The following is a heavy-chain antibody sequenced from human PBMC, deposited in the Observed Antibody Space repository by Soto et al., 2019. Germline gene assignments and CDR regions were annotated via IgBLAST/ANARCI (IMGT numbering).Heavy chain of an antibody. J-gene: IGHJ6*02. CDR2: IIPIFGTA. Sequence: SVKVSCKASGGTFSSYAISWVRQAPGQGLEWMGGIIPIFGTANYAQKFQGRVTITADKSTSTAYMELSSLRSEDTAVYYCASSPPPDFWSGLYYYYGMDVWGQGTTVTVSS. CDR1: GGTFSSYA. D-gene: IGHD3-3*01. CDR3: ASSPPPDFWSGLYYYYGMDV. V-gene: IGHV1-69*06.